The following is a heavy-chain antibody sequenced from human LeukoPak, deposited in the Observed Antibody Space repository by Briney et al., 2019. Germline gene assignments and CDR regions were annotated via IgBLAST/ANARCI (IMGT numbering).Heavy chain of an antibody. CDR3: AREGPVGSGYRALPYYFDY. V-gene: IGHV4-4*07. CDR2: IYTSGST. CDR1: GGSLSSYY. J-gene: IGHJ4*02. D-gene: IGHD3-3*01. Sequence: PSETLSLTCTVSGGSLSSYYWSWIRQPAGKGLEWIGRIYTSGSTNYNPSLKSRVTISVDTSKNQFSLELSSVTAADTAVYYCAREGPVGSGYRALPYYFDYWGQGTLVTVSS.